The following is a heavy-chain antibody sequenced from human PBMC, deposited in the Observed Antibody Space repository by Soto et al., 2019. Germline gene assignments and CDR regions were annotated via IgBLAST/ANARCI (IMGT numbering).Heavy chain of an antibody. D-gene: IGHD2-15*01. CDR1: GFTFSSYA. CDR3: AKDIVVVVAAHSAGSDY. V-gene: IGHV3-23*01. CDR2: ISGSCGST. Sequence: EVQLLESGGGLVQPGGSLRLSCAASGFTFSSYAMSWVRQAPGKGLEWVSAISGSCGSTYYADSVKGRFTISRDNSKHTRYLQMNSLRAEDTAVYYCAKDIVVVVAAHSAGSDYWGQGTLVTVSS. J-gene: IGHJ4*02.